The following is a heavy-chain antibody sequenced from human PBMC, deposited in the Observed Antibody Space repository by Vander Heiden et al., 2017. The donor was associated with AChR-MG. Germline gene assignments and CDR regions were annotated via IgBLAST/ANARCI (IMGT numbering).Heavy chain of an antibody. D-gene: IGHD3-9*01. V-gene: IGHV4-4*07. CDR3: ARVAGYYDILTGYYSPYYGMDV. J-gene: IGHJ6*02. Sequence: QVQLQESGPGLVKPSETLSLTCTVSGGSISSYSWSWIRQPAGKGLEWIGRIYTSGSTNYNPSLKSRVTMSVDTSKNQFSLKLSSVTAADTAVYYCARVAGYYDILTGYYSPYYGMDVWGQGTTVTVSS. CDR1: GGSISSYS. CDR2: IYTSGST.